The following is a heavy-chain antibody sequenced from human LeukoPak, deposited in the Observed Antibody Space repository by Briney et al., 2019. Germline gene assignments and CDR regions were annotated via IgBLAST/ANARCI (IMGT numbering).Heavy chain of an antibody. J-gene: IGHJ4*02. Sequence: PGGSLRLSCAASGFTFSSYAMSWVRQAPGKGLEWVSAISGSGGSTYYADSVKGRFTISRDNSKNTLYLQMNSLRAEDTAVYYCAKDRGSLNHLRRTTIPLVDYWGQGTLVTVSS. D-gene: IGHD3-3*01. CDR3: AKDRGSLNHLRRTTIPLVDY. V-gene: IGHV3-23*01. CDR1: GFTFSSYA. CDR2: ISGSGGST.